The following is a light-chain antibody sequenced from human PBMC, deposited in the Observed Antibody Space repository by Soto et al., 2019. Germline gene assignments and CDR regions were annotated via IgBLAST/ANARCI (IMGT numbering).Light chain of an antibody. V-gene: IGKV1-39*01. CDR3: QQSDSTPYT. J-gene: IGKJ2*01. CDR1: QTISTY. Sequence: DIQMTQSPSSLSASVGDRVPITCRASQTISTYLNWYQQTPGKAPRLMIYDASSLLSGVPSRFSGSGSGTDFTLTIASLQPEDVSTYYCQQSDSTPYTFGQGTKVDIK. CDR2: DAS.